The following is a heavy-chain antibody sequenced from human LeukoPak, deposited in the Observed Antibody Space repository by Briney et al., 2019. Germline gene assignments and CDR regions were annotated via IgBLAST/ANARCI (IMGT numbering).Heavy chain of an antibody. CDR3: ARGINSNWPKFDY. CDR2: IYPGDSNM. J-gene: IGHJ4*02. CDR1: GYSFTSYW. Sequence: GESLKISCKGSGYSFTSYWIGWVRQMPGKGLGWMGIIYPGDSNMRYSPSFQGQVTISDDKSISTAYLQWSSLMASDTAVYYCARGINSNWPKFDYGGQGTLVTVSS. V-gene: IGHV5-51*01. D-gene: IGHD4-11*01.